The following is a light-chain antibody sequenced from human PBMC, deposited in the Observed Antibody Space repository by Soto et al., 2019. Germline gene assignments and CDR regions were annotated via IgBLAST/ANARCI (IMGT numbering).Light chain of an antibody. J-gene: IGLJ1*01. CDR1: SSDVGDSNF. CDR2: DVA. V-gene: IGLV2-14*03. Sequence: QSALTQPASVSDSPGQSITISCTGTSSDVGDSNFVSWYQQHPGKPPKLIIYDVANRPSGVSNRFSGSKSGSTASLIISRLQTEDEADYYCVSYTSSTTYVFGTGTKVTVL. CDR3: VSYTSSTTYV.